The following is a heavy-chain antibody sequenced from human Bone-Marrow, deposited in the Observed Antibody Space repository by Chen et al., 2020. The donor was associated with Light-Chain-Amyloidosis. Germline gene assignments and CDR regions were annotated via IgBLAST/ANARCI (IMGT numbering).Heavy chain of an antibody. Sequence: QVQLVASGGGAVQPGRSLRLSCAASGVRFRNYAMHWVRQTPDKGLEWLAVISDDGTKKFYRDSVQGRFTISRDNSKTTLYMAMDTLTVEDTAIYYCAREGGGVEGRPFDYWGQGALVTVSS. CDR3: AREGGGVEGRPFDY. D-gene: IGHD3-16*01. V-gene: IGHV3-30-3*01. J-gene: IGHJ4*02. CDR1: GVRFRNYA. CDR2: ISDDGTKK.